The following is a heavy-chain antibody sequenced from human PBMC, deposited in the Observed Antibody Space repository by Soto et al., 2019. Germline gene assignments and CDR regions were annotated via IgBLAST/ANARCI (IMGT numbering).Heavy chain of an antibody. D-gene: IGHD6-19*01. J-gene: IGHJ6*02. CDR3: AKGADSSGWYDYYYGMDV. CDR2: ISYDGSNK. Sequence: GGSLRLSCAASGFTFSSYGMHWARQAPGKGLEWVAVISYDGSNKYYADSVKGRFTISRDNSKNTLYLQMNSLRAEDTAVYYCAKGADSSGWYDYYYGMDVWGQGTTVTVSS. CDR1: GFTFSSYG. V-gene: IGHV3-30*18.